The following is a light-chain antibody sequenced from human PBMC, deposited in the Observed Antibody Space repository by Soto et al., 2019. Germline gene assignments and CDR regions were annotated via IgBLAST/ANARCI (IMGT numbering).Light chain of an antibody. Sequence: DIQMTQSPSTLSASVGDRVTITCRASQSISTRLAWYQQKPGKPPKVLIYGASNLQSGVPPRFSGSGSGTDFTLAISSLQPEDSATYYCLQDINYPWTFGQGTKVDIK. CDR3: LQDINYPWT. J-gene: IGKJ1*01. V-gene: IGKV1-5*01. CDR1: QSISTR. CDR2: GAS.